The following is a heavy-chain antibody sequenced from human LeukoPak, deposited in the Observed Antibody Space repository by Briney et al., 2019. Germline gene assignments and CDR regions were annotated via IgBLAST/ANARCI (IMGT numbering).Heavy chain of an antibody. Sequence: GGSLRLSCAASGFTFSGSAMNWVRQAPGKGLEGVSSITSTGGSTYYSDSVKGRFTISRDNSRNMLHLQMNSLRVEDTAVYYCARGWQCPEYWGQGTLVTVSS. CDR1: GFTFSGSA. J-gene: IGHJ4*02. D-gene: IGHD6-19*01. CDR2: ITSTGGST. V-gene: IGHV3-23*01. CDR3: ARGWQCPEY.